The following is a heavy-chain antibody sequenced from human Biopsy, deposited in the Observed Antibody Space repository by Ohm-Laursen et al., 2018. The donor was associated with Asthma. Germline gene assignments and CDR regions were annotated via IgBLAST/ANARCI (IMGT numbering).Heavy chain of an antibody. CDR1: GFTFDDYG. D-gene: IGHD2-21*01. J-gene: IGHJ4*02. V-gene: IGHV3-9*01. CDR3: AKATLGDIGKDY. CDR2: ISWNSGSI. Sequence: SLRLYCAASGFTFDDYGMHWVRQAPGKGLEWVSGISWNSGSIGHADSVKGRFTISRDNAKNSLYLQMNSLRVEDTALYYCAKATLGDIGKDYWGQGTLVTVSS.